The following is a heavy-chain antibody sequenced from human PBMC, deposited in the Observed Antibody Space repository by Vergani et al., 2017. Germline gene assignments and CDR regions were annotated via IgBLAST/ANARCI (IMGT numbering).Heavy chain of an antibody. CDR3: ARASGNYDFWSGYYTLNWFDP. D-gene: IGHD3-3*01. J-gene: IGHJ5*02. CDR2: IYHSGST. CDR1: GGSISSGGYS. Sequence: QLQLQESGSGLVKPSQTLSLTCAVSGGSISSGGYSWSWIRQPPGKGLECIGYIYHSGSTYYNPSLKSRVTISVDRSKNQFSLKLSSVTAADTAVYYCARASGNYDFWSGYYTLNWFDPWGQGTLVTVSS. V-gene: IGHV4-30-2*01.